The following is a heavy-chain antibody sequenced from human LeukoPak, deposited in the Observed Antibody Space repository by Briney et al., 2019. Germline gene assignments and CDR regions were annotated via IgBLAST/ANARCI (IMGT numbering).Heavy chain of an antibody. CDR2: INQDGRQK. D-gene: IGHD1-26*01. Sequence: GGSLRLSCAASGFTFSSYGMHWVRQAPGKGLEWVANINQDGRQKYYVDSVKGRFTISRDNAKNSLYLQMNSLRAEDTAVYYCARDPDQIVGANFDYWGQGTLVTVSS. CDR3: ARDPDQIVGANFDY. J-gene: IGHJ4*02. V-gene: IGHV3-7*01. CDR1: GFTFSSYG.